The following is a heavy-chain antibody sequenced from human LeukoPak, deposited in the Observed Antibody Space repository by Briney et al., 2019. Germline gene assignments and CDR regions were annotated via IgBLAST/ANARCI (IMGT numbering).Heavy chain of an antibody. CDR2: IYHSGST. Sequence: PSETLSLTCAVSGYSISSGYYWGWIRQPPGEGLEWIGSIYHSGSTYYNPSLKSRVTISVDTSKNQFSLKLSSVTAADTAVYYCARVGIRYRYVDYWGQGTLVTVSS. CDR3: ARVGIRYRYVDY. V-gene: IGHV4-38-2*01. J-gene: IGHJ4*02. CDR1: GYSISSGYY. D-gene: IGHD3-16*02.